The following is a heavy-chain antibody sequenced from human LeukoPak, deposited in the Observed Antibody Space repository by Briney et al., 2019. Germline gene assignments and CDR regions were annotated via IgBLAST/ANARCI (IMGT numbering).Heavy chain of an antibody. CDR3: AKTPRYIAARQSHFDY. V-gene: IGHV3-30*18. CDR1: GFTFSSYG. CDR2: IAYDGSNI. D-gene: IGHD6-6*01. J-gene: IGHJ4*02. Sequence: GRSLRLSCAASGFTFSSYGMHWVRQAPGKGLEWVAVIAYDGSNIHYADSVKGRFTISRDNSKKTLYLQMNSLRAEDTAVYYCAKTPRYIAARQSHFDYWGQGTLVTVSS.